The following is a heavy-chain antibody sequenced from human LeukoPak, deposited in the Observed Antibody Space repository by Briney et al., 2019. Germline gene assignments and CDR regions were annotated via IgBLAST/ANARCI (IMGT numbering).Heavy chain of an antibody. J-gene: IGHJ4*02. V-gene: IGHV4-61*08. D-gene: IGHD3-3*01. CDR1: GGSISSGDYY. Sequence: SQTLSLTCTVSGGSISSGDYYWSWIRQPPGKGLEWIGYIYYSGSTNYNPSLKSRVTISVDTSKNQFSLKLSSVTAADTAVYYCARGKDYDFWSPGGYYFDYWGQGTLVTVSS. CDR2: IYYSGST. CDR3: ARGKDYDFWSPGGYYFDY.